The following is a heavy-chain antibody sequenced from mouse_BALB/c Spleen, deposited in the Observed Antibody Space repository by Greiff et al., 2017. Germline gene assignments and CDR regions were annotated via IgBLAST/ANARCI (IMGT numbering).Heavy chain of an antibody. V-gene: IGHV5-6*01. CDR2: ISSGGSYT. CDR1: GFTFSSYG. CDR3: AKLGGDY. Sequence: EVMLVESGGDLVKPGGSLKLSCAASGFTFSSYGMSWVRQTPDKRLEWVATISSGGSYTYYPDSVKGRFTISRDNAKNTLYLQMSSLKSEDTAMYYCAKLGGDYWGQGTTLTVSS. D-gene: IGHD4-1*01. J-gene: IGHJ2*01.